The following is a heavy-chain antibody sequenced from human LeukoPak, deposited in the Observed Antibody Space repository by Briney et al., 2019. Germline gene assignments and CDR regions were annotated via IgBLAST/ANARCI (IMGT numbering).Heavy chain of an antibody. CDR3: ARVGYDFWSGYLYYFNY. CDR1: GGSISSHY. D-gene: IGHD3-3*01. Sequence: SETLSLTCTVSGGSISSHYWSWIRQPPGKGLEWIGYIYYSGSTNYNPSLKSRVTKSVDTSKNQFSLKLSSVTAADTAVYYCARVGYDFWSGYLYYFNYWGQGTLVTVSS. CDR2: IYYSGST. J-gene: IGHJ4*02. V-gene: IGHV4-59*11.